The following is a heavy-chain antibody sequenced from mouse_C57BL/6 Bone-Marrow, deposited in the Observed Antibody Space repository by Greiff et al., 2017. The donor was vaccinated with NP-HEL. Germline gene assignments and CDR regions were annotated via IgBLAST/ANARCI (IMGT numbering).Heavy chain of an antibody. V-gene: IGHV5-6*02. CDR2: ISSGGSYT. CDR3: ARQGFYYYGSSYLAWFAY. Sequence: EVMLVESGGDLVKPGGSLKLSCAASGFTFSSYGMSWVRQTPDKRLEWVATISSGGSYTYYPDSVKGRFTISRDNAKNTLYLQMSSLKSEDTAMYYCARQGFYYYGSSYLAWFAYWGQGTLVTVSA. D-gene: IGHD1-1*01. J-gene: IGHJ3*01. CDR1: GFTFSSYG.